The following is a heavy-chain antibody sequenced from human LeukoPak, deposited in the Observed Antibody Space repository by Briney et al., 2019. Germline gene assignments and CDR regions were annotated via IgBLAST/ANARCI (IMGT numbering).Heavy chain of an antibody. CDR1: GITFGSYA. V-gene: IGHV3-21*05. J-gene: IGHJ4*02. Sequence: GGSLRLSCVVSGITFGSYAMDWVRQAPGKGLEWVSFINSVSNDIRYADSVKGRFSISRDNAKNSLYLQMNSLRAEDTAVYYCAKNYGGNFAFDYWGQGTLVTVSS. CDR3: AKNYGGNFAFDY. CDR2: INSVSNDI. D-gene: IGHD4-23*01.